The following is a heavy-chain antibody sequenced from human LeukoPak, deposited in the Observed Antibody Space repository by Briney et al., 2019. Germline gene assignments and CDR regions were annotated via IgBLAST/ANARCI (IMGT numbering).Heavy chain of an antibody. CDR3: AKYRVEGAPYFDY. V-gene: IGHV4-4*02. CDR1: GGSISSSNW. CDR2: IYHSGST. J-gene: IGHJ4*02. Sequence: PSGTLSLTCAVSGGSISSSNWWSWVRQSPGKGLEWIGEIYHSGSTNYNPSLKSRVTISVDKSKNQFSLKLSSVTAADTAVYYCAKYRVEGAPYFDYGAQEPRVPVPS. D-gene: IGHD2-2*01.